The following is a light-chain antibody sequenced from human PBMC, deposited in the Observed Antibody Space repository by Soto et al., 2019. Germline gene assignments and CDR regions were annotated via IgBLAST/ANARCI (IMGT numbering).Light chain of an antibody. CDR1: ISNIGSNP. V-gene: IGLV1-47*02. CDR3: AAWDDRLSASV. Sequence: QSVLTQPPSASGTPGQRVTISCSGAISNIGSNPVYWHHHLPGTDPTLLVYSNNQRASGVADRFSDSKSGTSAFFAISGLRSEDEADDYCAAWDDRLSASVFGTGTKVTVL. J-gene: IGLJ1*01. CDR2: SNN.